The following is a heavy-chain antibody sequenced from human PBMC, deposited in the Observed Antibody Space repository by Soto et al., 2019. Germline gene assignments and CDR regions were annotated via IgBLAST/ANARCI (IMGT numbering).Heavy chain of an antibody. CDR2: IYHSGST. D-gene: IGHD3-3*01. J-gene: IGHJ6*02. Sequence: SETLSLTCAVSGYSISSGYYWGWIRQHPGKGLEWIGSIYHSGSTYYNTSLKSRVTISVDTSKNQFSLKLRSVTAADTAVYYCARDSVSKDFWSGYLPFHYYYYGMDVWGQGTTVT. CDR3: ARDSVSKDFWSGYLPFHYYYYGMDV. V-gene: IGHV4-38-2*02. CDR1: GYSISSGYY.